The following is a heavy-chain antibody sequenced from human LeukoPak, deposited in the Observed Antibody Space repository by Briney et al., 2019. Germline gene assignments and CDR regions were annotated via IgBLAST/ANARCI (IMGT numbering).Heavy chain of an antibody. CDR3: AREVVGARNSYFDY. CDR1: GGTFSSYA. CDR2: IIPIFGTA. J-gene: IGHJ4*02. Sequence: SVKVSCKASGGTFSSYAISWVRQAPGQGLEWMGGIIPIFGTANYAQKFQGRVTITADKSTSTAYMELSSLRSEDTAVYYCAREVVGARNSYFDYWGQGTLVTVSS. D-gene: IGHD1-26*01. V-gene: IGHV1-69*06.